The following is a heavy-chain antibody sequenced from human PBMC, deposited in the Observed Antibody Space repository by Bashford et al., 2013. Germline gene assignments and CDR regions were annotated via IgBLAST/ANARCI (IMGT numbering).Heavy chain of an antibody. CDR2: ITWNSDTV. V-gene: IGHV3-9*01. D-gene: IGHD1-14*01. J-gene: IGHJ4*02. Sequence: HSGGSVRLSCAASGFTFDDYAMHWVRQGPGKGLEWVSGITWNSDTVAYADSVKGRFTISRDNAKNSLYLQMNSLRAEDTAIYYCARDGNGDYWGQGTLVTVSS. CDR1: GFTFDDYA. CDR3: ARDGNGDY.